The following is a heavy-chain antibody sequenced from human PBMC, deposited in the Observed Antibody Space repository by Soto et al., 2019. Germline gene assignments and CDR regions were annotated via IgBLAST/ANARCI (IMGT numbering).Heavy chain of an antibody. CDR1: GITCRSHA. CDR3: AKEYGGGTRMITSDCDS. J-gene: IGHJ4*02. Sequence: EVELLESGGGLVQPGGSLRLSCAVSGITCRSHALSWVRQAPGKGLEWISGISGSGADTHNADSVKGRFTISRDTSKNTLSPQMSSLIADDTAVYYCAKEYGGGTRMITSDCDSWGRGTLVTFSS. V-gene: IGHV3-23*01. D-gene: IGHD3-16*01. CDR2: ISGSGADT.